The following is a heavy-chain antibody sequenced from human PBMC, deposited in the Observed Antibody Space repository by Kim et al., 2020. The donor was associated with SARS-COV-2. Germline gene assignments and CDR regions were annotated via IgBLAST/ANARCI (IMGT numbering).Heavy chain of an antibody. CDR3: VRPSCTNTKCHYNWRDP. V-gene: IGHV5-51*01. CDR2: IFPGDSET. Sequence: GESLKISCQGSGYPFHTYWIGWVRQMPGKGLEWMGIIFPGDSETRYSPSFQGQVTMSVDKSIRTAYLQWSSLKASDSAMYYCVRPSCTNTKCHYNWRDPWGQGTLVTVSS. CDR1: GYPFHTYW. J-gene: IGHJ5*01. D-gene: IGHD2-8*01.